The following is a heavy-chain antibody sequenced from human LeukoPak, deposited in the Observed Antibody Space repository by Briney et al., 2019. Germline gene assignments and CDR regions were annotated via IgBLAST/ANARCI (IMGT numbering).Heavy chain of an antibody. CDR3: ARSTVATCCGGEDY. D-gene: IGHD2-21*01. Sequence: GGSLRLSCAASGFTFSTYAMNWVRQAPGKGLEWVAIISYDGSNKYYADSVKGRFTISRDNSKNTLYLQMNSLEPEDTAVYYCARSTVATCCGGEDYWGQGTLVTVSS. CDR2: ISYDGSNK. V-gene: IGHV3-30-3*01. CDR1: GFTFSTYA. J-gene: IGHJ4*02.